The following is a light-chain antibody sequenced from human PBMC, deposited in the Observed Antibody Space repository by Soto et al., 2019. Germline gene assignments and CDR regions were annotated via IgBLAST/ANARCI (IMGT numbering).Light chain of an antibody. J-gene: IGKJ1*01. CDR2: DTS. V-gene: IGKV3-20*01. Sequence: EIVLTQSPGTLSLSPVERATLSCRASQSVSSSYLAWYQQKPGQAPGLLIYDTSTRASGVPDRFSGSGSGTEFTLTISRLEPEDFAVYYCQQYGTSPQTFGQGTKVDIK. CDR1: QSVSSSY. CDR3: QQYGTSPQT.